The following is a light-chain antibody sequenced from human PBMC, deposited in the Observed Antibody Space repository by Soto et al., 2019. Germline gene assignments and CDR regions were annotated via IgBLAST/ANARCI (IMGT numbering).Light chain of an antibody. CDR1: QSVSSN. V-gene: IGKV3-15*01. Sequence: EIVMTQSPATLSVSPGERATLSCRASQSVSSNLAWYQQKPGQAPRLLIYGASTRATVIPARFSGSGSGTEFTLTISSLQSEDFAVYYCQQYSNWPITFGPGNKVDIK. CDR3: QQYSNWPIT. CDR2: GAS. J-gene: IGKJ3*01.